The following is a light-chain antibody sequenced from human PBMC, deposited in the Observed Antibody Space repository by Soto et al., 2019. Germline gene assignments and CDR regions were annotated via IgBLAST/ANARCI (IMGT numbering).Light chain of an antibody. CDR2: QVS. J-gene: IGLJ2*01. V-gene: IGLV2-14*01. Sequence: QAVVTQPASVSGSPGQSITISCTGTNSDFSFYNYVSWYQHHPGKAPKLLIYQVSHRPSGVSSHFSGSKSGNTASLTISGLQPEDEADYYCSSFTGSTTVIFGGGTKLTVL. CDR1: NSDFSFYNY. CDR3: SSFTGSTTVI.